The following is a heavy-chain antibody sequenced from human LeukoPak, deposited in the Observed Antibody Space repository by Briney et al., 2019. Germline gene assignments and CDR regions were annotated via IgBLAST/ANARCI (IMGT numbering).Heavy chain of an antibody. V-gene: IGHV1-69*05. D-gene: IGHD3-10*01. J-gene: IGHJ4*02. CDR3: ARDRSGELFVY. CDR1: VGTFSGYA. CDR2: IIPIFSTA. Sequence: SVKVSCKASVGTFSGYAISWVRQAPGQGLEWMGGIIPIFSTANYAQKFQGRVTITTDESTSTAYMELSSLRSEDTAVYYCARDRSGELFVYWGQGTLVTVSS.